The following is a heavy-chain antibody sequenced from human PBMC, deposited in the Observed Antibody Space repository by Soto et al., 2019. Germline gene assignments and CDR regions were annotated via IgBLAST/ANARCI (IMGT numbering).Heavy chain of an antibody. J-gene: IGHJ4*02. CDR2: VSTSGRST. CDR1: GFIFSEST. Sequence: GGSLRLSCAASGFIFSESTIYWVRQVPGKGLEAISAVSTSGRSTYYADSVKDRVTISRDNSKNTLFLQMGSLRPEDTAIYYCVKQAHGLDGVAFDYWGQGTQVTVSS. CDR3: VKQAHGLDGVAFDY. D-gene: IGHD2-15*01. V-gene: IGHV3-64D*06.